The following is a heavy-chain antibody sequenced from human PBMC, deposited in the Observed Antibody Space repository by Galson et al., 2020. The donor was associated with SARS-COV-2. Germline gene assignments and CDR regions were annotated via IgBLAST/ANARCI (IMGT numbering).Heavy chain of an antibody. CDR3: AKARGSGNFGDWYFDL. CDR1: GFAFSTYG. Sequence: QAGGSLRLSCAASGFAFSTYGMSWVRQAPGKGLAWVSSITSSGTGTYYADSVKGRFTVSRDNSRNTLYLQMNSPRAEDTAVYYCAKARGSGNFGDWYFDLRGRGTLVTVSS. D-gene: IGHD3-10*01. J-gene: IGHJ2*01. CDR2: ITSSGTGT. V-gene: IGHV3-23*01.